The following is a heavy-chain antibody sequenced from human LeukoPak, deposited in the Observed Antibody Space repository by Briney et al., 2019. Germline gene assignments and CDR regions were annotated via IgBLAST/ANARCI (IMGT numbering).Heavy chain of an antibody. CDR3: ARDERGYYNSSGFFGAIDY. CDR2: IWYDGSNK. D-gene: IGHD3-22*01. CDR1: GFTFNSYA. Sequence: GGSLRLSCAASGFTFNSYAMHWVRQAPGKGLEWVAFIWYDGSNKYYADSVRGRFTMSRDNSKNTLDLQMNSLRAEDTAVYYCARDERGYYNSSGFFGAIDYWGQGTLVTVSS. J-gene: IGHJ4*02. V-gene: IGHV3-33*01.